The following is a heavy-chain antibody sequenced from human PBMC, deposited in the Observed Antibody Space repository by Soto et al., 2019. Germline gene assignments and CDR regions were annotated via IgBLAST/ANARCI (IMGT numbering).Heavy chain of an antibody. J-gene: IGHJ5*02. V-gene: IGHV4-34*01. D-gene: IGHD5-18*01. CDR1: GGSFSGYY. Sequence: PSETLYLTCAVYGGSFSGYYWSWIRQPPGKGREWIGQINHSGSTNYNPSLKSRVPISVDTSKNQFSLKLSSVTAAATAVYYCARSLRIQLWLFADHYNWFDPWGQGTLVTVSS. CDR2: INHSGST. CDR3: ARSLRIQLWLFADHYNWFDP.